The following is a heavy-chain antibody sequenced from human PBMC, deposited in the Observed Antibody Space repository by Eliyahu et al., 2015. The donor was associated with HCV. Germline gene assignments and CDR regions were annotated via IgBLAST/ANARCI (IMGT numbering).Heavy chain of an antibody. V-gene: IGHV4-34*01. Sequence: QVQLQQWGAGLLKPSETLSLTCAVYGGSFSGYYWSWIRQPPGKGLEWIGEINHSGSTNYNPSLKSRVTISVDTSKNQFSLNLNSVTAADTAVYYCARGPIYYYGXGTPDPDAFDIWGQGTMVTVSS. CDR1: GGSFSGYY. CDR2: INHSGST. CDR3: ARGPIYYYGXGTPDPDAFDI. D-gene: IGHD3-10*01. J-gene: IGHJ3*02.